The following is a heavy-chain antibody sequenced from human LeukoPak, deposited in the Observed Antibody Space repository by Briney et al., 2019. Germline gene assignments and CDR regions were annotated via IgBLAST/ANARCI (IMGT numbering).Heavy chain of an antibody. J-gene: IGHJ4*02. CDR2: INTNTGNP. V-gene: IGHV7-4-1*02. Sequence: ASVKVSCKASGYTFTSYAMNWVRQAPGQGLEWMGWINTNTGNPTYAQGLTGRFVFSLDTSVSTAYLQISSLKAEDTAVYYCASTPDLWSHLYYFDYWGQGTLVTVSS. CDR1: GYTFTSYA. CDR3: ASTPDLWSHLYYFDY. D-gene: IGHD3-10*01.